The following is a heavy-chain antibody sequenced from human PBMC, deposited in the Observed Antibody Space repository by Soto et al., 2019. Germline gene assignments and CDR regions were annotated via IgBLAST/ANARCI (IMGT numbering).Heavy chain of an antibody. V-gene: IGHV1-69*06. CDR2: ILPVFGTT. CDR1: GDTSSNYG. Sequence: AASVKVSCKASGDTSSNYGVSWVRQAPGQGLEWMGGILPVFGTTTYARNFQGRITITADKSTSTVYMELTSLRSDDTATYYCARDPDEVVGTDYHYYGMDVWDQGATVTVS. J-gene: IGHJ6*02. CDR3: ARDPDEVVGTDYHYYGMDV. D-gene: IGHD1-26*01.